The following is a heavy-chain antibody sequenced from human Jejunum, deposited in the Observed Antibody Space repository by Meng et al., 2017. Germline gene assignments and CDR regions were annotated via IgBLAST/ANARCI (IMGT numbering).Heavy chain of an antibody. CDR3: AKRAGTIFCNSSGYEFDN. CDR1: GFTFSRYV. J-gene: IGHJ4*02. D-gene: IGHD3-22*01. CDR2: ISSSGGCT. V-gene: IGHV3-23*01. Sequence: GESLKISCAGSGFTFSRYVMNWVRQAPGKGLEWVSSISSSGGCTSYAESVKGRFTVFRDNSKNTLYLQMKNLRGEDKAVYYCAKRAGTIFCNSSGYEFDNWGQGTLVTVSS.